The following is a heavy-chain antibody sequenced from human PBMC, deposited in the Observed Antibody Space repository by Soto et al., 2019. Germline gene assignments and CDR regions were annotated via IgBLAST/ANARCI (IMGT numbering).Heavy chain of an antibody. CDR1: GGSISSYY. CDR3: ARERVYLTSSSYYYYYGMDV. D-gene: IGHD6-13*01. CDR2: IYYSGKT. V-gene: IGHV4-59*01. Sequence: SETLSLTCTVSGGSISSYYWSWIRQPPGKGLEWIGYIYYSGKTYYNPSLKSRVTISVDTSKNQFSLKLTSVTAADTAVYYCARERVYLTSSSYYYYYGMDVWGQGTTVTVSS. J-gene: IGHJ6*02.